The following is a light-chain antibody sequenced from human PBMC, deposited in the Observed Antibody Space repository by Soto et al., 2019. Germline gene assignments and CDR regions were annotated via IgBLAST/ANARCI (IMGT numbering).Light chain of an antibody. CDR3: QQGYSFAFT. J-gene: IGKJ3*01. CDR1: QSISRS. V-gene: IGKV1-39*01. Sequence: DIQMTQSPSSLSASVGDRVSITCRASQSISRSLNWYQQSPGKAPKLLVYAASTLQSGVPSRFSGSGSGTDFTLTISSLQPEDFATYFCQQGYSFAFTFGPGTKVDIK. CDR2: AAS.